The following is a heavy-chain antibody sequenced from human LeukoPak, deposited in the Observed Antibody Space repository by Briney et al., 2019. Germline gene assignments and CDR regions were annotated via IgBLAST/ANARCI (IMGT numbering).Heavy chain of an antibody. D-gene: IGHD6-13*01. CDR3: AKGSAAGPESPFDY. CDR1: GFTFDDYA. Sequence: GGSLRLSCAASGFTFDDYAMHWVRQAPGKGLEWVSGISWNSGSIGYADSVKGRFTISRDSAENSLYLQMNSLRAEDMALYYCAKGSAAGPESPFDYWGQGTLVTVSS. CDR2: ISWNSGSI. V-gene: IGHV3-9*03. J-gene: IGHJ4*02.